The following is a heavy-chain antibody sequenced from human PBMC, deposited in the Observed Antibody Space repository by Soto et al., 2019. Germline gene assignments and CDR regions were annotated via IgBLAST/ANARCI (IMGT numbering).Heavy chain of an antibody. CDR3: ARFYSSGRYFDY. Sequence: PSETLSLTCTVSGGSISSSSYYWGWIRQPPGKGLEWIGSTYYSGSTYYNPSLKSRVTISVDTSKNQFSLKLSSVTAADTAVYYCARFYSSGRYFDYWGQGTLVTVSS. J-gene: IGHJ4*02. CDR1: GGSISSSSYY. D-gene: IGHD3-22*01. CDR2: TYYSGST. V-gene: IGHV4-39*01.